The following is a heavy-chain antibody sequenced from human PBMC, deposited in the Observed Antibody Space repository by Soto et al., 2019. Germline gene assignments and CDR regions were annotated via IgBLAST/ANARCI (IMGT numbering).Heavy chain of an antibody. CDR3: ARIYYDYIWGSYRYTADFFDY. V-gene: IGHV4-34*01. CDR2: INHSGST. CDR1: GGSFSGYY. J-gene: IGHJ4*02. D-gene: IGHD3-16*02. Sequence: SETLSLTCAVYGGSFSGYYWSWIRQPPGKGLEWIGEINHSGSTNYNPSLKSRVTISVDTSKNQFSLKLSSVTAADTAVYYCARIYYDYIWGSYRYTADFFDYWGQGTLVTVSS.